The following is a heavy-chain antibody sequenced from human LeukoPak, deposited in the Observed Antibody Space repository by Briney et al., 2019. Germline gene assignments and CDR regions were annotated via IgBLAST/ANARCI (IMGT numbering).Heavy chain of an antibody. D-gene: IGHD3-22*01. J-gene: IGHJ4*02. Sequence: GRSLRLSCAASGFTFSSYGMHWVRQAPGKGLEWVAVISYDGSNKGYADSVKGRFTLSRDNSKNTLYLHMNSLRAEDTAVYYCAKGRYYDSRGYYSLDYLDYWGQGTLVTVSS. CDR3: AKGRYYDSRGYYSLDYLDY. CDR1: GFTFSSYG. V-gene: IGHV3-30*18. CDR2: ISYDGSNK.